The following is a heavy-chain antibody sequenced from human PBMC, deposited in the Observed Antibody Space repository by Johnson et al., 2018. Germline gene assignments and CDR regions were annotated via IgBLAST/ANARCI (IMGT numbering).Heavy chain of an antibody. Sequence: QVQLVESGGGVVQPGRSLRLSCAASGFSFSNYGMHWVRQAPGKGLAWVAVIWYDGSNKYYGHSVRGRFTISRDNSKNTLYLQMSGLRAEDTAVYFCARSETYYDSGGYYETYYGMDVWGQGTTVTVSS. CDR2: IWYDGSNK. CDR1: GFSFSNYG. D-gene: IGHD3-22*01. CDR3: ARSETYYDSGGYYETYYGMDV. J-gene: IGHJ6*02. V-gene: IGHV3-33*01.